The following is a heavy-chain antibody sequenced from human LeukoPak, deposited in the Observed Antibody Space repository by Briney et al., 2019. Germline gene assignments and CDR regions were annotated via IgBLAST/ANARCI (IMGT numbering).Heavy chain of an antibody. J-gene: IGHJ4*02. CDR3: ARAGYCSGGSCETIDY. D-gene: IGHD2-15*01. CDR1: GFTFSSYS. Sequence: AGSLRLSCAASGFTFSSYSMNWVRQAPGKGLEWVSSISSSSSYIYYADPVKGRFTISRDNAKNSLYLQMNSLRAEDTAVYYCARAGYCSGGSCETIDYWGQGTLVTVSS. V-gene: IGHV3-21*01. CDR2: ISSSSSYI.